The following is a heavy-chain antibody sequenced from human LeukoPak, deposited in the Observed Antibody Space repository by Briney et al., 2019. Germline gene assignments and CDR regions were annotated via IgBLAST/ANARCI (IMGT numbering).Heavy chain of an antibody. Sequence: PGGSLRLSCAASGFTFSSYTMNWVRQAPGKGLEWVSSISYSSDYMYYADSVKGRFTISRDNAKNSLYLQMNSLRAEDTAVYYCATDAGSAFDSWGQGTMVTVSS. J-gene: IGHJ3*02. V-gene: IGHV3-21*01. D-gene: IGHD1-14*01. CDR3: ATDAGSAFDS. CDR1: GFTFSSYT. CDR2: ISYSSDYM.